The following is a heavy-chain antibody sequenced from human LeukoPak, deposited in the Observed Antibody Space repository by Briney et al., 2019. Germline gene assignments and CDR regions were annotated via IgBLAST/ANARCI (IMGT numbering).Heavy chain of an antibody. CDR1: GFTFSSYA. Sequence: QTGGSLRLSCAASGFTFSSYAMSWVRQAPGKGLEWVSAISGSGGSTYYADSVKGRFTISRDNSKNTLYLQMNSLRAEDTAVYYCAKNLHPVGDLYYFDYWGQGTLVTVSS. D-gene: IGHD3-16*01. CDR2: ISGSGGST. CDR3: AKNLHPVGDLYYFDY. V-gene: IGHV3-23*01. J-gene: IGHJ4*02.